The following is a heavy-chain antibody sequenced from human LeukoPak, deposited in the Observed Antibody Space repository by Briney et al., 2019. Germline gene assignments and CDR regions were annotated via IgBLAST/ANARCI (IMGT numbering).Heavy chain of an antibody. CDR2: INPNSGGT. CDR1: GYTFTGYY. D-gene: IGHD3-22*01. V-gene: IGHV1-2*02. J-gene: IGHJ4*02. Sequence: GASVKVSCKASGYTFTGYYMHWVRQAPGQGLEWMGWINPNSGGTNCAQKFQGRVTMTRDTSISTAYMELSRLRSDDTAVYYCAREASTHYYDSSGYPNYWGQGTLVTVSS. CDR3: AREASTHYYDSSGYPNY.